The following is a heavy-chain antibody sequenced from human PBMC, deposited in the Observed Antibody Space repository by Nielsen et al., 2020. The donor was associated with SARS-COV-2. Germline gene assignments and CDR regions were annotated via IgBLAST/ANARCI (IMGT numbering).Heavy chain of an antibody. CDR1: GFTFSSYG. CDR3: AKENFESTDYGEDAFDI. V-gene: IGHV3-33*06. CDR2: IWYDGSNK. D-gene: IGHD4/OR15-4a*01. Sequence: GGSLRLSCAASGFTFSSYGMHWVRQAPGKGLEWVAVIWYDGSNKYYADSVKGRFTISRDNSKNTLYLQMHSLRAEDTALYYCAKENFESTDYGEDAFDIWGQGTLVTVSS. J-gene: IGHJ3*02.